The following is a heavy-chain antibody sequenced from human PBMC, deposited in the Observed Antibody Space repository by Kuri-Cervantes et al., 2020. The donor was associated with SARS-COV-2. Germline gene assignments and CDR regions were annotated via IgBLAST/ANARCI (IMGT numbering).Heavy chain of an antibody. CDR1: GFTFGDYA. V-gene: IGHV3-49*03. CDR3: ARSWRGNYYAMDV. Sequence: GGSLRLSCASSGFTFGDYAMSWFRQAPGKGLEWVGFIKTKTFGETREYAASVKGRFTISRDDSKNIAYLQMNSLKSDDTGMYFCARSWRGNYYAMDVWGQGTTVTVSS. J-gene: IGHJ6*02. CDR2: IKTKTFGETR. D-gene: IGHD3-3*01.